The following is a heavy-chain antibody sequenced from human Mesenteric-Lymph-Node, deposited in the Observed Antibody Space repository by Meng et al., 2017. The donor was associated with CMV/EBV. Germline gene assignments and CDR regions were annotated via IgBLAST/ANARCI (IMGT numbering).Heavy chain of an antibody. D-gene: IGHD6-13*01. J-gene: IGHJ4*02. CDR3: ARTVAAAAHYFDS. V-gene: IGHV4-59*01. Sequence: SETLSLTCTVSGDSIRGYYWSWIRQPPGKGLEWIGYIFYSGSTDYNPSLKSRVTISVDTSKNQFSLKLSSVIAADTAVYYCARTVAAAAHYFDSWGQGTLVTVSS. CDR1: GDSIRGYY. CDR2: IFYSGST.